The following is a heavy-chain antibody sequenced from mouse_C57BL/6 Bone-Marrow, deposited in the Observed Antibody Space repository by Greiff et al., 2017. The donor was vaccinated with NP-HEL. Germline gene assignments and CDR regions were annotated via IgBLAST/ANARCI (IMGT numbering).Heavy chain of an antibody. V-gene: IGHV1-7*01. CDR1: GYTFTRYW. Sequence: VQLQQSGAELAKPGASVKLSCKASGYTFTRYWMHWVKQRPGKGLDWIGYINPSSGYTKYNQKFKDKATLTADQSSSTAYMQLCCLTYEDSAVYYCARVADEGFDYWGQGTTLTVSS. J-gene: IGHJ2*01. CDR2: INPSSGYT. CDR3: ARVADEGFDY.